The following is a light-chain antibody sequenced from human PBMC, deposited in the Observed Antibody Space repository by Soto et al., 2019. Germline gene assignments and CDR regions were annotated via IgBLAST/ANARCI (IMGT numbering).Light chain of an antibody. J-gene: IGKJ1*01. CDR1: QSISTW. V-gene: IGKV1-5*01. CDR3: KQYNTSST. CDR2: DAS. Sequence: DIQMTQSPSTWSASVGDRVTITCRASQSISTWLAWYQQRPGKAPKLLIYDASSLESGVPSRFSGSGFGTEFTITISSLQPDDFATYYCKQYNTSSTFGQGTKVDLK.